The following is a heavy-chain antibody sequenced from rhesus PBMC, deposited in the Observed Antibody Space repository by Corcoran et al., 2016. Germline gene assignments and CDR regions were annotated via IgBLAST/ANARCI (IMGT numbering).Heavy chain of an antibody. J-gene: IGHJ4*01. V-gene: IGHV1-111*02. CDR1: GYTFTDYY. CDR2: VDPEDGEA. Sequence: EVQLVQSGAEVKKPGASVKISCKASGYTFTDYYLHWVRQPPGKGLEWMGRVDPEDGEAMNAHKCQDRVTITADTSTDTAYMELSSLRSEDTAVYYCATLWEVVSDYWGQGVLVTVSS. CDR3: ATLWEVVSDY. D-gene: IGHD2-21*01.